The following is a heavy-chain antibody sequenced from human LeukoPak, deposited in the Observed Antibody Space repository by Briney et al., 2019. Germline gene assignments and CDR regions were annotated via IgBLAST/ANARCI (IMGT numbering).Heavy chain of an antibody. CDR3: AKGDMIVVVPTDY. CDR1: GGSISSSSYY. D-gene: IGHD3-22*01. J-gene: IGHJ4*02. V-gene: IGHV3-23*01. CDR2: ISGSGGST. Sequence: PSETLSLTCTVSGGSISSSSYYWGWIRQPPGKGLEWVSAISGSGGSTYYADSVKGRFTISRDNSKNTLYLQMNSLRAEDTAVYYCAKGDMIVVVPTDYWGQGTLVTVSS.